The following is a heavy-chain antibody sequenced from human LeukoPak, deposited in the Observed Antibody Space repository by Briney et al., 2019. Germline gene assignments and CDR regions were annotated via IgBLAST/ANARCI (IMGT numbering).Heavy chain of an antibody. CDR1: GYTLTELS. J-gene: IGHJ3*02. Sequence: ASVKVSCKVSGYTLTELSMHWVRQAPGKGLEWMGWISAYNGNTNYAQKLQGRVTMTTDTSTSTAYMELRSLRSDDTAVYYCARDPRTYSSGWADAFDIWGQGTMVTVSS. CDR2: ISAYNGNT. CDR3: ARDPRTYSSGWADAFDI. D-gene: IGHD6-19*01. V-gene: IGHV1-18*01.